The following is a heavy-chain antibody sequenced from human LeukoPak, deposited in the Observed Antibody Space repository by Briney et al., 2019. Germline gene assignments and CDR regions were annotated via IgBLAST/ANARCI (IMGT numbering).Heavy chain of an antibody. J-gene: IGHJ4*02. CDR3: ASMGRVTIFGVVSRHIGGIDY. CDR1: GGSISNYY. V-gene: IGHV4-59*08. CDR2: IYYSGST. D-gene: IGHD3-3*01. Sequence: PSETLSLTCTVSGGSISNYYWSWIRQPPGKEMEWIGYIYYSGSTNYNPYLKSRVTISVDTSKNEFSLNLNSVTAADTAVYYCASMGRVTIFGVVSRHIGGIDYWGQGTLVTVSS.